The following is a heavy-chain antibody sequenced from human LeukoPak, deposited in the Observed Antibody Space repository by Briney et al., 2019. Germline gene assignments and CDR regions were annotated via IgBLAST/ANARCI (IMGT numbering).Heavy chain of an antibody. CDR1: GGTFSSYA. V-gene: IGHV1-69*06. J-gene: IGHJ6*02. CDR2: IIPIFGTA. D-gene: IGHD5-18*01. CDR3: ARAGDTAMVPSYYYYGMDV. Sequence: ASVTVSCTASGGTFSSYAISWVRQAPGQGLEWMGGIIPIFGTANYARKFQGRVTITADKSTSTAYMELSSLRSEDTAVYYCARAGDTAMVPSYYYYGMDVWGQGTTVTVSS.